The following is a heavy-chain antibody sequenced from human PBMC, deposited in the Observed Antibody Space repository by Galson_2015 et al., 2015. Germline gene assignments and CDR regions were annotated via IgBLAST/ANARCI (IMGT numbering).Heavy chain of an antibody. J-gene: IGHJ4*02. CDR2: ISGSGGST. V-gene: IGHV3-23*01. CDR3: AKDDLWYYYDSSGSIDY. Sequence: SLRLSCAASGFTFSSYAMSWVRQAPGKGLEWVSTISGSGGSTYYADSVKGRFTISRDNSKNTLYLQMNSLRAEDTAVYYCAKDDLWYYYDSSGSIDYWGQGTLVTVSS. CDR1: GFTFSSYA. D-gene: IGHD3-22*01.